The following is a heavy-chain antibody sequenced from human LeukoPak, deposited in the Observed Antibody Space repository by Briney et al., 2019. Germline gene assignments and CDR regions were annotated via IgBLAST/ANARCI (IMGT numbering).Heavy chain of an antibody. CDR2: ISSSTSYI. V-gene: IGHV3-21*01. D-gene: IGHD2-15*01. CDR3: ARDGSGYCSGGSCYSAEYFQH. Sequence: GGSLRLSCAASGFTFSSYAMNWVRQAPGKGLEWVSSISSSTSYIYYADSVRGRFTISRDNAKNSLYLQMNSLRAEDTAVYYCARDGSGYCSGGSCYSAEYFQHWGQGTLVTVSS. CDR1: GFTFSSYA. J-gene: IGHJ1*01.